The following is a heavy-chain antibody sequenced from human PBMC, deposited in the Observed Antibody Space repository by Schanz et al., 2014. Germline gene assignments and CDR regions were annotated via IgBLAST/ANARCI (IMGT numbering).Heavy chain of an antibody. Sequence: QVQLVQSGAEVKKPGSSVKVSCKASGGTFSSFGINWVRQAPGQGLEWMGRIIPSLGLAKYEQKFQDKVTITADTSTTTAYMELSSLRYEDTALYYCARGTMPGTFDICGQGTMVTVSS. D-gene: IGHD2-2*01. V-gene: IGHV1-69*02. CDR1: GGTFSSFG. J-gene: IGHJ3*02. CDR3: ARGTMPGTFDI. CDR2: IIPSLGLA.